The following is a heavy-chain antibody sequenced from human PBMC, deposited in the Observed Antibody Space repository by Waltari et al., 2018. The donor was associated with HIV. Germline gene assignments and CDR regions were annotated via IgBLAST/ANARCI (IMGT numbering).Heavy chain of an antibody. V-gene: IGHV4-39*07. CDR1: GGSISSSSYY. Sequence: QLQLQESGPGLVKPSETLSLTCTVSGGSISSSSYYWGWIRQPPGKGLEWIGSIYYSGSTYYNPSLKSRVTISVDTSKNQFSLKLSSVTAADTAVYYCARFLTGSSSWTGVDYWGQGTLVTVSS. J-gene: IGHJ4*02. D-gene: IGHD6-13*01. CDR3: ARFLTGSSSWTGVDY. CDR2: IYYSGST.